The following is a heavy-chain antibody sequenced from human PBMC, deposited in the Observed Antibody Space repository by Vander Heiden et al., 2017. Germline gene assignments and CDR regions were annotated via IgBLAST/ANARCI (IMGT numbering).Heavy chain of an antibody. V-gene: IGHV4-34*01. CDR1: GGSFSGYY. J-gene: IGHJ4*02. CDR2: INHSGST. Sequence: QVQLPQWGAGLLKPSETLSLTCAVVGGSFSGYYWSWSRQPPGKGLEWIGEINHSGSTNYNPSLKSRVTISVDTSKNQFSLKLSSVTAADTAVYYCARGDDYWGQGTLVTVSS. CDR3: ARGDDY.